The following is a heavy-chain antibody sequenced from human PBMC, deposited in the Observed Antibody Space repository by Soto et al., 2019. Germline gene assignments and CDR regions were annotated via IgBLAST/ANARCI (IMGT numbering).Heavy chain of an antibody. J-gene: IGHJ6*03. CDR2: IIPILGIA. Sequence: ASVKVSCKASGGTFSSYTISWVRQAPGQGLEWMGRIIPILGIANYAQKFQGRVTITADKSTSTAYMELSSLRSEDTAVYYCARDVGGWFGIYYYYYMDVWGKGTTVTVSS. D-gene: IGHD3-10*01. V-gene: IGHV1-69*04. CDR1: GGTFSSYT. CDR3: ARDVGGWFGIYYYYYMDV.